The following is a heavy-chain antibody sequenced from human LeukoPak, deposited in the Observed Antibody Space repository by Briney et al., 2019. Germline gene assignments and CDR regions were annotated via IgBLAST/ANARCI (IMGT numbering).Heavy chain of an antibody. CDR2: ISAGGGST. Sequence: GGSLRLSCAASGFTFSSYAMSWVRQASGKGLEWVSGISAGGGSTYYADSAKGRFTISRDNSKNTLYLQTNSLRAEDTAVYYCARSRDAYYDSSGYYHFDYWGQGTLVTVSS. CDR3: ARSRDAYYDSSGYYHFDY. V-gene: IGHV3-23*01. J-gene: IGHJ4*02. CDR1: GFTFSSYA. D-gene: IGHD3-22*01.